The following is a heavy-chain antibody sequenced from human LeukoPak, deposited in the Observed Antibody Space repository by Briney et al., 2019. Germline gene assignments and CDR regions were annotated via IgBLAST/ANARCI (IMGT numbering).Heavy chain of an antibody. CDR1: GFTFSNAW. V-gene: IGHV3-48*01. CDR2: ISSSSSTI. J-gene: IGHJ4*02. Sequence: GGSLRLSCAASGFTFSNAWMNWVRQAPGKGLEWVSYISSSSSTIYYADSVKGRFTISRDNAKNSLYLQMNSLRAEDTAVYYCARELLFYYWGQGTLVTVSS. D-gene: IGHD2-21*02. CDR3: ARELLFYY.